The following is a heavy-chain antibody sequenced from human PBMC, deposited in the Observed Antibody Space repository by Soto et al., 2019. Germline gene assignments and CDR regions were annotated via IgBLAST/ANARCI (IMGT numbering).Heavy chain of an antibody. CDR3: ARGPQLLLPTPFDY. D-gene: IGHD2-15*01. CDR2: IYYSGST. Sequence: SETLSLTCTVSGGSISSGGYYWSWIRQHPGKGLEWIGYIYYSGSTYYNPSLKSRVTISVDTSKNQFSLKLSSVTAADTAVYYCARGPQLLLPTPFDYWGQGTLVTVSS. CDR1: GGSISSGGYY. V-gene: IGHV4-31*03. J-gene: IGHJ4*02.